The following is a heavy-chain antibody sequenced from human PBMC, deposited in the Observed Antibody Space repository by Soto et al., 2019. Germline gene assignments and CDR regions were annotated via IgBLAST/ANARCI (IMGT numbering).Heavy chain of an antibody. D-gene: IGHD4-4*01. V-gene: IGHV1-3*01. CDR2: INAGNGDT. CDR1: VYTFTSYA. CDR3: ARDIHDYSNYGSFDY. J-gene: IGHJ4*02. Sequence: VKVSCKASVYTFTSYAMHWVRQAPGQRLEWMGWINAGNGDTKYSQKFQGRVTITRDTSASTAYMELSSLRSEDTAVYYCARDIHDYSNYGSFDYWGQGTLVTVSS.